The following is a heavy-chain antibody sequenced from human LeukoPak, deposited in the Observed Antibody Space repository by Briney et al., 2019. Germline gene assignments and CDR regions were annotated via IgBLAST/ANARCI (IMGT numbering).Heavy chain of an antibody. Sequence: SETLSLTCTVSGGSISSSSYYWGWIRQPPGKGLEWIGSIYYSGSTYYNPSLKSRVTISVDTSKNQFSLKLSSVTAADTAVYYCARLKRVDFWSGYSYFDYWGQGTLVTVSS. V-gene: IGHV4-39*01. CDR2: IYYSGST. D-gene: IGHD3-3*01. CDR3: ARLKRVDFWSGYSYFDY. CDR1: GGSISSSSYY. J-gene: IGHJ4*02.